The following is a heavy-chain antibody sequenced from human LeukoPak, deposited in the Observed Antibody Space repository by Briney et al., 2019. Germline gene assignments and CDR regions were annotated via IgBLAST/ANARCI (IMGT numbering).Heavy chain of an antibody. Sequence: SETLSLTCTVSGGSIRSYYWSWFRQPPGKGLEYLGYMYYTGPTNYNPSLKSRVTISVDTSKNQFSLKLSSVTAADTAVYYCARGIDAFDIWGRGTMVTVSS. V-gene: IGHV4-59*01. CDR3: ARGIDAFDI. CDR2: MYYTGPT. J-gene: IGHJ3*02. CDR1: GGSIRSYY.